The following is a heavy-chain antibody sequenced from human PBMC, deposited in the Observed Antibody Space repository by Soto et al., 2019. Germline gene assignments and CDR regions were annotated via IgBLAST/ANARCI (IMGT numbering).Heavy chain of an antibody. Sequence: SGGSLRLSCAASGFTFSSYAMHWVRQAPGKGLEWVAVISYDGSNKYYADTVKGRFTISRDNSKNTLYLQMNSLRAEDTAVYYCARDGKKPPADYYYYGMDVWGQGTTVTVSS. J-gene: IGHJ6*02. V-gene: IGHV3-30-3*01. CDR2: ISYDGSNK. D-gene: IGHD6-25*01. CDR3: ARDGKKPPADYYYYGMDV. CDR1: GFTFSSYA.